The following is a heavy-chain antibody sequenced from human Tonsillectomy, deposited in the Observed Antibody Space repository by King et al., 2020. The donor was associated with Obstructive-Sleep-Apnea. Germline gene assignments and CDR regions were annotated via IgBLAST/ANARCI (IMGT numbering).Heavy chain of an antibody. D-gene: IGHD3-9*01. CDR3: ARGATFYDTLTGTMGAFDI. CDR2: INPSSGAT. J-gene: IGHJ3*02. V-gene: IGHV1-2*02. CDR1: GYTFTGYY. Sequence: QLVQSVAEVKKPGASVKVSCKASGYTFTGYYMYWVRQAPGQGLEWMGWINPSSGATHFAQTFQGRVTMTRDTAISTAYMELSRLTSDDTALYYCARGATFYDTLTGTMGAFDIWGQGTLVTVSS.